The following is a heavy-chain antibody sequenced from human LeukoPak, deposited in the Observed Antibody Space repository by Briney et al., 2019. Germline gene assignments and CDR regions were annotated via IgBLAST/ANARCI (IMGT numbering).Heavy chain of an antibody. V-gene: IGHV3-30*18. D-gene: IGHD4-17*01. CDR2: ISYDGSNK. Sequence: GRSLRLSCAASGFTFSSYGMHWVRQAPGRGLEWVAVISYDGSNKYYADSVKGRFTISRDNSKNTLYLQMNSLRAEDTAVYYCAKDHGPPDYWGQGALVTVSS. CDR1: GFTFSSYG. CDR3: AKDHGPPDY. J-gene: IGHJ4*02.